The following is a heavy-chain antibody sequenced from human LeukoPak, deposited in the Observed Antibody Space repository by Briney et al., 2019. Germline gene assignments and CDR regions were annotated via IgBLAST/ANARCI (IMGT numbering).Heavy chain of an antibody. V-gene: IGHV1-8*03. CDR3: ARYSGYEQSVDY. CDR1: GYTFTSYD. J-gene: IGHJ4*02. D-gene: IGHD5-12*01. CDR2: MNPNSGNT. Sequence: GASVKVSCKASGYTFTSYDINWVRQATGQGLEWMGWMNPNSGNTGYAQKLQGRVTITRNTSISTAYMELSSLRSEDTAVYYCARYSGYEQSVDYWGQGTLVTVSS.